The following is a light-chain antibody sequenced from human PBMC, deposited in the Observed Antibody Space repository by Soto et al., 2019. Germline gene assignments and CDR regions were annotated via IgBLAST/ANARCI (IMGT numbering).Light chain of an antibody. CDR1: QSVSSK. Sequence: EIVMTQSPATLSVSPGERATLSCRASQSVSSKLAWYQQKPGQAPRLLIYGASSRATGIPASFSGSGSGTEFTLTISSLQSEDFAVYYCQQHSNWPLTFGGGTKVDI. CDR3: QQHSNWPLT. V-gene: IGKV3-15*01. J-gene: IGKJ4*01. CDR2: GAS.